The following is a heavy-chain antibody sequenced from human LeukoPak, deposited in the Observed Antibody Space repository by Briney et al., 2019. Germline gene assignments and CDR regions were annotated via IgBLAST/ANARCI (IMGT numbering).Heavy chain of an antibody. J-gene: IGHJ3*02. V-gene: IGHV6-1*01. CDR2: TYYRSKWYS. Sequence: SQTLSLTCAISGDTVSSNSAAWNWTRQSPSRGLEWLGRTYYRSKWYSDYAVSVKSRITINPDTSKNQLSLQLNSVTPEDTAVYYCARSRDGFDIWGQGTMVTVSS. CDR3: ARSRDGFDI. CDR1: GDTVSSNSAA.